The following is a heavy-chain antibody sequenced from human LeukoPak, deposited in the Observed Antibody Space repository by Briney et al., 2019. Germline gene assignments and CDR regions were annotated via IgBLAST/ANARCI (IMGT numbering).Heavy chain of an antibody. V-gene: IGHV1-46*01. CDR3: ARGAWDYDSSGYYSPFDY. J-gene: IGHJ4*02. CDR1: GYTFTSYY. CDR2: INLSRDST. Sequence: ASVKVSCKASGYTFTSYYMHWVRQAPGQGLEWMGIINLSRDSTSYAQKFQGRVTMTRDTSTSTVYMELSSLRSEDTAVYYCARGAWDYDSSGYYSPFDYWGQGALVTAAS. D-gene: IGHD3-22*01.